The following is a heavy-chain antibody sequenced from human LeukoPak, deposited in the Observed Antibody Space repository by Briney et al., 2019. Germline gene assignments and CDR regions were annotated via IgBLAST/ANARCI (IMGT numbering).Heavy chain of an antibody. CDR3: ARDRRYTYGQDY. CDR2: IKQDGSEK. D-gene: IGHD5-18*01. Sequence: GGSLRLSCAASGFMFSTYWMSWVRQAPGKGLEWVANIKQDGSEKNYVDSVKGRFTISRDNANNSLYLQMNSLRVEDTAVYYCARDRRYTYGQDYWGQGTLVTVSS. J-gene: IGHJ4*02. CDR1: GFMFSTYW. V-gene: IGHV3-7*01.